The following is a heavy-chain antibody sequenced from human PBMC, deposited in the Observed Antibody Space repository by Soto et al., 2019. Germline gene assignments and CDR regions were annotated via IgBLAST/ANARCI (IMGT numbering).Heavy chain of an antibody. CDR1: GYTFTSYA. CDR3: ASRVDSSGHHDAFDI. Sequence: SVKVSCKASGYTFTSYAISWVRQAPGQGLEWMGGIIPIFGTANYAQKFQGRVTITADESTSTAYMELSSLRSEDTAVYYCASRVDSSGHHDAFDIWGQGTMVTVSS. D-gene: IGHD3-22*01. V-gene: IGHV1-69*13. J-gene: IGHJ3*02. CDR2: IIPIFGTA.